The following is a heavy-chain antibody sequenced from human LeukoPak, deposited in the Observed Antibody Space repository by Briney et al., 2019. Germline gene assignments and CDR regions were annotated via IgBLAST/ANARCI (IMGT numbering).Heavy chain of an antibody. Sequence: GGSLRLSRVASGFTFSSYYMSWVRQAPGKGLEWVANINLDGSDKYYVDSVKGRFTISRDNAKNSLYLQMNSLRAEDTAVYYCAREVTVGIGAYNYWGQGTLVTVSS. V-gene: IGHV3-7*01. J-gene: IGHJ4*02. D-gene: IGHD1-26*01. CDR1: GFTFSSYY. CDR2: INLDGSDK. CDR3: AREVTVGIGAYNY.